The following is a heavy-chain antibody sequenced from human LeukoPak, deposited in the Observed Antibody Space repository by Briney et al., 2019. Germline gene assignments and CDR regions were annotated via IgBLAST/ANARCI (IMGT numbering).Heavy chain of an antibody. J-gene: IGHJ4*02. CDR3: ARQVSYGAYVTY. V-gene: IGHV5-51*01. Sequence: GESLKISCKGSGYSFTSYWIAWVRQVPGKGLEWMGIIYPGDSDTRYSPSFQGQVTFSADKSISIAYLQWSSLTASDTAMYYCARQVSYGAYVTYWGQGTLVTVSS. CDR1: GYSFTSYW. D-gene: IGHD4/OR15-4a*01. CDR2: IYPGDSDT.